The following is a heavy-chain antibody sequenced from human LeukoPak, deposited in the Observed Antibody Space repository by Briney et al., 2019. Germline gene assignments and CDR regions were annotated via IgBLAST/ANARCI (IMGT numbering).Heavy chain of an antibody. D-gene: IGHD6-19*01. CDR1: GGTFSSYA. V-gene: IGHV1-69*05. CDR3: ATRSSGWGALDY. Sequence: SVKVSCKASGGTFSSYAISWLRQTPGQGLEWMGGIIPIFGTANYAQKFQGRVTITTDESTSTAYMELSSLRSEDTAVYYCATRSSGWGALDYWGQGTLVTVSS. CDR2: IIPIFGTA. J-gene: IGHJ4*02.